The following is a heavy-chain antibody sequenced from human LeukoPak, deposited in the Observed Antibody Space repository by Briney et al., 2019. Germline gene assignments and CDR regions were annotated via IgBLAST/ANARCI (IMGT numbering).Heavy chain of an antibody. D-gene: IGHD3-16*02. CDR3: ARVARGNYDYVWGSYRADAFDI. V-gene: IGHV4-31*03. CDR2: IYYCGST. Sequence: SQTLSLTCTVSGGSISRGGYYWSWIRQHPGKGLEWIGYIYYCGSTYYNPSLKSRVTISVDTSKNQFSLKPSSVTAADTAVYYCARVARGNYDYVWGSYRADAFDIWGQGTMVTVSS. CDR1: GGSISRGGYY. J-gene: IGHJ3*02.